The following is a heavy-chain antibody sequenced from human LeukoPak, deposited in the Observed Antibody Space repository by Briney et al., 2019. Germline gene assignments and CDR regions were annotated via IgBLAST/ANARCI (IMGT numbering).Heavy chain of an antibody. Sequence: SETLSLTCTVTGGATSSYYWSWIRQSPGKGLEWIGYMHYNGGTNFNPSLKSRVTISLDTSKNQVSLKVSSVTAADTAVYYCARARRSSFTHFDYWGQGTLVTVSS. CDR3: ARARRSSFTHFDY. CDR2: MHYNGGT. J-gene: IGHJ4*02. D-gene: IGHD6-13*01. V-gene: IGHV4-59*01. CDR1: GGATSSYY.